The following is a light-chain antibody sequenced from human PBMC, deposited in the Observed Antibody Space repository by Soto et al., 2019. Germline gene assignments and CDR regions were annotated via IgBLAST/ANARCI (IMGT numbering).Light chain of an antibody. Sequence: DIEMTQSPSTLSASVGDRLTITCRASQTIRRWLAWYQQRPGKAPKVLIYDASTLESGVPARFSGSGSETEFTLTISSLQPEDSATYYCQHQHSDPWTFGQG. V-gene: IGKV1-5*01. J-gene: IGKJ1*01. CDR3: QHQHSDPWT. CDR1: QTIRRW. CDR2: DAS.